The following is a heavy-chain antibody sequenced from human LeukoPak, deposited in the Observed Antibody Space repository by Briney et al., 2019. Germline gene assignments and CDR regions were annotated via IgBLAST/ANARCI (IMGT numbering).Heavy chain of an antibody. D-gene: IGHD3-10*01. CDR1: GFTFSDYA. CDR2: IRSSGDTT. CDR3: AKGYYASGSSLSAFDY. Sequence: PGGSLRLSCAASGFTFSDYAMDWVRQAPGKGLEWVSVIRSSGDTTYYADFVKGRFTISRDNSKNTLYLQMNSLRAEDTAVYCCAKGYYASGSSLSAFDYWGQGTLVTVSS. V-gene: IGHV3-23*01. J-gene: IGHJ4*02.